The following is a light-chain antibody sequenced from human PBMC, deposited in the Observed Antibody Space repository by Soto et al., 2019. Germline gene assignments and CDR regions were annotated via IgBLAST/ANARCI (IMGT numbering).Light chain of an antibody. CDR3: QLFGSSPRYT. Sequence: EIVLTQSPGTLSLSPGERATLSCRASQSVSSSYLAWYQQKPGQAPRLLIYGTSSRATGIPDRFSGSGSGTDFTLTITRLEPEDFAVYYCQLFGSSPRYTFGQGTKLDIK. CDR1: QSVSSSY. CDR2: GTS. V-gene: IGKV3-20*01. J-gene: IGKJ2*01.